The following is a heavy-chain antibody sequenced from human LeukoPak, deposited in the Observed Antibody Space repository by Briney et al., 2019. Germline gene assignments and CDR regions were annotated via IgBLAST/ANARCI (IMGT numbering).Heavy chain of an antibody. D-gene: IGHD2-2*01. V-gene: IGHV3-21*04. Sequence: GGSLRLSCAASGFTFSSYSMNWVRQAPGKGLEWVSSISSSSSYIYYADSVKGRFTIFRDNSKNTLYLQMNSLRAEDTAVYYCAKDQLRKRVVPAVHFDYWGQGTLVTVSS. CDR1: GFTFSSYS. J-gene: IGHJ4*02. CDR3: AKDQLRKRVVPAVHFDY. CDR2: ISSSSSYI.